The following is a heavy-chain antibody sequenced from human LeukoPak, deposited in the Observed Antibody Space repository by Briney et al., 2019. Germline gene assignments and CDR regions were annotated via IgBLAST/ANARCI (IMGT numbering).Heavy chain of an antibody. CDR3: ARERPQAPFLATLGSYFAY. V-gene: IGHV4-61*08. D-gene: IGHD3-3*01. Sequence: AETLTLTCTVSGGSISSSGYNWSWLPPPPGQGLVWGRYINYGGRDYDHPSLKSRVTISVDTSKNQFSLKLSSVTAADTAVYYCARERPQAPFLATLGSYFAYWGQGTLVTVSS. CDR2: INYGGRD. CDR1: GGSISSSGYN. J-gene: IGHJ4*02.